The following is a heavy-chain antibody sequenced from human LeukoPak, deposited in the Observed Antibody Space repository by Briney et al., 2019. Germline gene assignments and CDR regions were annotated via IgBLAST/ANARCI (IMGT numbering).Heavy chain of an antibody. CDR1: GFTFSSYA. D-gene: IGHD1-26*01. J-gene: IGHJ4*02. V-gene: IGHV3-23*01. Sequence: GGSLRVSCVASGFTFSSYAMSWVRQAPGKGLEWVSTISGSGGSTHYADSVKGRFTISRDNSKNTLDLQMNSLRAEDAAVYYCAKAPSSSGSYYVDYWGQGTLVTVSS. CDR2: ISGSGGST. CDR3: AKAPSSSGSYYVDY.